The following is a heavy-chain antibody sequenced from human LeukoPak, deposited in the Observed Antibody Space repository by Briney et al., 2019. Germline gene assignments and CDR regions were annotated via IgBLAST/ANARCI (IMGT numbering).Heavy chain of an antibody. J-gene: IGHJ4*02. CDR2: ISSSSSYI. CDR3: ARVSGAFDY. Sequence: GGSLRLSCAASGFTFSSYAMSWVRQAPGKGLEWVSAISSSSSYIYYADSVKGRFTISRDNARNSLYLQMNSLRAEDTAVYYCARVSGAFDYWGQGTLVTVSS. V-gene: IGHV3-21*01. CDR1: GFTFSSYA.